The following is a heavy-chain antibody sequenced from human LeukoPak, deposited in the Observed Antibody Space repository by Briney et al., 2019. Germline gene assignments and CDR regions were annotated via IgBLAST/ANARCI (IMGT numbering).Heavy chain of an antibody. CDR2: IRQDGSEK. CDR3: ARERGYSSGWYRFDY. J-gene: IGHJ4*02. V-gene: IGHV3-7*01. CDR1: GFPFSSYS. D-gene: IGHD6-19*01. Sequence: GGSLRLSCAASGFPFSSYSMTWVRQAPGKGLEWVANIRQDGSEKYYVDSVKGRFTISRDNAKNSLYLQMNSLRAEDTAVYYCARERGYSSGWYRFDYWGQGTLVTVSS.